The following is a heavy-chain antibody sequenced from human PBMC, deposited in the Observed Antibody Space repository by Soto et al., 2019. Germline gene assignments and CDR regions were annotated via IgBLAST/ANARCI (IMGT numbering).Heavy chain of an antibody. CDR1: GYTFTTYF. Sequence: QVQLVQSGAEVKKPGASVKVSCKASGYTFTTYFMHWVRQAPGQGLEWMGIINPSDGSTTYAQKFQGRVTMTRDTSTCTVYMELSSLRSEDTALYYCARGLRYSSSWLTCDYWGQGTLVTVSS. CDR2: INPSDGST. J-gene: IGHJ4*02. V-gene: IGHV1-46*03. D-gene: IGHD6-13*01. CDR3: ARGLRYSSSWLTCDY.